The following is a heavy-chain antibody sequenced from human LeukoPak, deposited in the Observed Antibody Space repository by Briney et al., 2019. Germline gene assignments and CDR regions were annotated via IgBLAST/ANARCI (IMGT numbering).Heavy chain of an antibody. CDR2: IYQSGST. CDR1: GYSIRNGYN. D-gene: IGHD2/OR15-2a*01. V-gene: IGHV4-38-2*02. J-gene: IGHJ4*02. Sequence: SETLSLTCTVSGYSIRNGYNWGWIRLSPGKGLEWLGSIYQSGSTYDNPSLKSRVTISVDTSKNQFSLKLSSVTAADTAVYYCARYRIQARGGYFDYWGQGTLVTVSS. CDR3: ARYRIQARGGYFDY.